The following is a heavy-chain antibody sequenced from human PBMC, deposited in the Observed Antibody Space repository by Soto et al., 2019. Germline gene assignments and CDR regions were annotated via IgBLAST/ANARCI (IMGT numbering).Heavy chain of an antibody. CDR3: ARVQSGYDFAY. CDR1: GYTFTSYG. D-gene: IGHD5-12*01. J-gene: IGHJ4*02. V-gene: IGHV1-18*01. CDR2: ISANNGNT. Sequence: QVQLVQSGAEVKKPGASVKVSFKASGYTFTSYGINWVRQAPGQGLEWMGWISANNGNTHYAQKLQGRVTMTTDTSTSTAYMELRSLRADDTAVYYCARVQSGYDFAYWGQGTLVTVSS.